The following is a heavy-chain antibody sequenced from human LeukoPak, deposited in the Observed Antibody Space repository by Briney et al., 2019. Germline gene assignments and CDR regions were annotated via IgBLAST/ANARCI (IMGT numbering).Heavy chain of an antibody. V-gene: IGHV3-73*01. Sequence: GGSLKLSCAASEFTFSDSSIHWVRQASGKGLEWVGRIRSKPNGYATAYAASVKGRFTISRDDSDNTANLQMNSLKTEDTAVYYWTQDSYWGQGTLVTVSS. CDR1: EFTFSDSS. J-gene: IGHJ4*02. CDR2: IRSKPNGYAT. CDR3: TQDSY.